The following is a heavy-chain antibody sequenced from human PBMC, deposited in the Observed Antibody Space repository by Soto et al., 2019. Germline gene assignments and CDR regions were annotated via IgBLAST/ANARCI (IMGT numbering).Heavy chain of an antibody. CDR3: ANFLGQDFWCGYTMIDS. D-gene: IGHD3-3*01. CDR2: MYYSGTT. J-gene: IGHJ4*02. Sequence: SDTLSLTCAVSGSSVNNNYWGGWIRQPPGKGLEWIGYMYYSGTTYYNPSLKSRVTMSVDTSKNQFSLKVTSMTAVDAAVYYCANFLGQDFWCGYTMIDSWGQGALVTVSS. V-gene: IGHV4-28*01. CDR1: GSSVNNNYW.